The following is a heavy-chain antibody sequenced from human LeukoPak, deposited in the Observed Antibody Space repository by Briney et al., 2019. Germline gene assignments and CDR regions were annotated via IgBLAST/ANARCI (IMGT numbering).Heavy chain of an antibody. CDR1: GFTFSSYS. CDR3: ARDLAKEYYYDSSGYYGWFDP. D-gene: IGHD3-22*01. CDR2: ISSSSSYI. Sequence: GGSLRLSCAASGFTFSSYSMNWVRQAPGKGLEWVSSISSSSSYIYYADSVKGRFTISRDNAKNSLYLQMNSLRAEDTAVYYCARDLAKEYYYDSSGYYGWFDPWGQGTLVTVSS. V-gene: IGHV3-21*01. J-gene: IGHJ5*02.